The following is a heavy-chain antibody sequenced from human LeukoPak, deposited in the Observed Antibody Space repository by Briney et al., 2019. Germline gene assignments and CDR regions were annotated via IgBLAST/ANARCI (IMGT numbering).Heavy chain of an antibody. J-gene: IGHJ4*02. CDR2: IYPGDSHT. CDR3: ARPSALYGDYVAY. CDR1: GYSFTSYW. V-gene: IGHV5-51*01. Sequence: GEALKISCKGSGYSFTSYWIGWVRQMPGKGLEWMGIIYPGDSHTRYSPSFQGKVTISADKSISTAYLQWSSLEASNTAMYYCARPSALYGDYVAYWGQGTLVTVSS. D-gene: IGHD4-17*01.